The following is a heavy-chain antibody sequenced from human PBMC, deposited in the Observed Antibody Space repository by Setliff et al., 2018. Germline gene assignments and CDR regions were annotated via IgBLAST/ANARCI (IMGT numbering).Heavy chain of an antibody. V-gene: IGHV1-18*01. Sequence: ASVKVSCKASGYTFTTYGVSWVRQAPGQGLEWMGWISPYNDNTHYAQKFQGRVTMTTDTSTSTAYMELRSLGSDDTAVYYCARDSPTVVTHLRVFDIWGQGTRVTVSS. CDR2: ISPYNDNT. CDR1: GYTFTTYG. CDR3: ARDSPTVVTHLRVFDI. J-gene: IGHJ3*02. D-gene: IGHD4-17*01.